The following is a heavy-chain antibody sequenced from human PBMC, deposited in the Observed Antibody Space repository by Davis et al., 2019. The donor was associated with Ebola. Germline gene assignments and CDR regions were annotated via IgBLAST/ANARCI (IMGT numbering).Heavy chain of an antibody. D-gene: IGHD3-3*01. CDR1: GGSISSSSYY. V-gene: IGHV4-39*01. Sequence: MPGGSLRLSCTVSGGSISSSSYYWGWIRQPPGKGLEWIGSIYYSGSTYYNPSLKRRVTISVDTSKNQFSLKPSSVTAADTAVYYCARAGRARFALDYWGQGTLVTVSS. J-gene: IGHJ4*02. CDR2: IYYSGST. CDR3: ARAGRARFALDY.